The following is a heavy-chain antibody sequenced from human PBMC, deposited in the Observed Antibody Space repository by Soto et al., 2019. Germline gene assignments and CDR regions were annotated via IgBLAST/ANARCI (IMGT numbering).Heavy chain of an antibody. V-gene: IGHV6-1*01. CDR1: GDSVSGNSAA. Sequence: PSQTLSLTCAISGDSVSGNSAAWNWIRQSPSRGLEWLGRTYYRSKWYNDYAQSVKSRISINPDTSKNQFSLQLNSVTPEDTAVYYCARTFCGSASCYRYYSALDVWGQGPRSPSP. CDR3: ARTFCGSASCYRYYSALDV. CDR2: TYYRSKWYN. J-gene: IGHJ6*02. D-gene: IGHD2-2*01.